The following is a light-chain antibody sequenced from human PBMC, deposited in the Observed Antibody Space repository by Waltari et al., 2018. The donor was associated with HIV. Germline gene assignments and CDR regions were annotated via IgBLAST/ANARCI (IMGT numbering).Light chain of an antibody. Sequence: QSALTQPPSASGSPGQSVTISCTGTSSDIGDYDYVSWYQHQPGEAPKLLIYGDNNRPSGVPDRFSGSKSGTSASLAITGLQAEDEADYYCQSYDSSLSGSVFGGGTKLTVL. CDR3: QSYDSSLSGSV. V-gene: IGLV2-8*01. CDR2: GDN. J-gene: IGLJ3*02. CDR1: SSDIGDYDY.